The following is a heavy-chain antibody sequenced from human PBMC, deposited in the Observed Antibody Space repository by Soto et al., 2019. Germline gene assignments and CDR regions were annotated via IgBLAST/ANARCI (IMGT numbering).Heavy chain of an antibody. CDR3: ARYGTRGDW. V-gene: IGHV3-48*03. D-gene: IGHD3-10*01. CDR1: GFNFRLYE. Sequence: LRLSCQASGFNFRLYEMHWVRRAPGKGLEWVSYISSSGLTTYYADFAEGRYTISRDNAKDSLYLHLNSLRVGDTAVYYCARYGTRGDWWGLGTQVTVSS. J-gene: IGHJ5*01. CDR2: ISSSGLTT.